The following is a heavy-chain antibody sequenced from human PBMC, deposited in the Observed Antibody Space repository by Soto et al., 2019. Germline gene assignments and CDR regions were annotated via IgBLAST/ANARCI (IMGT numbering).Heavy chain of an antibody. CDR2: ISSSSSTI. Sequence: GGSLRLSCAASGFTFSSYSMNWVRQAPGKGLEWVSYISSSSSTIYYADSVKGRFTISRDNAKNSLYLQMNSLRDEDTAVYYCARNPIKPYYDSSGLDVWGQGTTVTVSS. V-gene: IGHV3-48*02. CDR1: GFTFSSYS. D-gene: IGHD3-22*01. J-gene: IGHJ6*02. CDR3: ARNPIKPYYDSSGLDV.